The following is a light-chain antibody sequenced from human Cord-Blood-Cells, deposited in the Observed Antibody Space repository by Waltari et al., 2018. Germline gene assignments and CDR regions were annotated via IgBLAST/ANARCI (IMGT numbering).Light chain of an antibody. CDR1: SSAVGGYNY. CDR3: SSYTSSSTVV. CDR2: DVS. J-gene: IGLJ2*01. Sequence: QSALTQPASVSGSPGQSITISCTGTSSAVGGYNYVSWYQQHPGNAPKLMIYDVSKRPSGVSNRFSGSNSGNTASLTISGLQAEDEADYYCSSYTSSSTVVFGGGTKLTVL. V-gene: IGLV2-14*01.